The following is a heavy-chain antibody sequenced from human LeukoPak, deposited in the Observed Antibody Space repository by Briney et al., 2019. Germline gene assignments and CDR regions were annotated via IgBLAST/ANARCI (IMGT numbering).Heavy chain of an antibody. CDR3: ARVSTNSRVGGYDPQWYFDL. CDR2: ISGYNGNT. J-gene: IGHJ2*01. CDR1: VYTPLNYI. Sequence: AAVKVSPKASVYTPLNYISSSVRPAPRQSVEWMGWISGYNGNTNYLQKFQGRVTMTTDTSTNTVYMELRSLSSDDTAVYYCARVSTNSRVGGYDPQWYFDLWGRGTLVTVSS. D-gene: IGHD5-12*01. V-gene: IGHV1-18*04.